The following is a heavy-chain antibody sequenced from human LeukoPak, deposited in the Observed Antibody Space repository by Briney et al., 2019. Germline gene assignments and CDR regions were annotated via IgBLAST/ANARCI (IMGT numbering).Heavy chain of an antibody. CDR3: ATMTTVTYLFDY. CDR2: IYTSGST. Sequence: SSETLSLTCTVSGGSISSGSYYWSWIRQPAGKGLGWIGRIYTSGSTNYNPSLKSRVTISVDTSKNQFSLKLSSVTAADTAVYYCATMTTVTYLFDYWGQGTLVTVSS. D-gene: IGHD4-11*01. CDR1: GGSISSGSYY. V-gene: IGHV4-61*02. J-gene: IGHJ4*02.